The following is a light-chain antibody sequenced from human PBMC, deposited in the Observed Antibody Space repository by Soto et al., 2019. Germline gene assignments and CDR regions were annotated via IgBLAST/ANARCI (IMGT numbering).Light chain of an antibody. CDR3: QSYDSSLSGLYV. J-gene: IGLJ1*01. V-gene: IGLV1-40*01. CDR2: ADT. CDR1: SSNIGAGYD. Sequence: QSALTQPPSVSGATGQRITISCTGSSSNIGAGYDVHWYRQLPGTAPKLLIFADTKRPSGVPDRFSGSKSGTSASLAITGLQAEDEADYYCQSYDSSLSGLYVFGTGTKVTVL.